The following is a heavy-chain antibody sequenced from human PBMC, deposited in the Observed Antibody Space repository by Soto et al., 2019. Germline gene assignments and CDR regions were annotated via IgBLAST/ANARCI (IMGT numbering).Heavy chain of an antibody. J-gene: IGHJ6*03. CDR2: INPNSGGT. V-gene: IGHV1-2*04. CDR3: AREGRTGSGSYGLDYYYYYMDV. Sequence: ASVKVSCTASGYTFTGYYIHWVRQAPGQGLEWMGWINPNSGGTNYAQKFQGWVTMTRDTSISTAYMELSRLRSDDTAVYYCAREGRTGSGSYGLDYYYYYMDVWGKGTTVTVSS. D-gene: IGHD3-10*01. CDR1: GYTFTGYY.